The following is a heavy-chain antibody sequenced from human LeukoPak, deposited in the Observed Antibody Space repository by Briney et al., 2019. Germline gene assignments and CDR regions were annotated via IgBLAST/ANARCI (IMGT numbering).Heavy chain of an antibody. J-gene: IGHJ4*02. Sequence: SETLSLTCTVSGGSISSSSYYWGWIRQPPGKGLEWIGSIYYSGSTYYNPSLKSRVTISVDTSKNQFSLKLSSVTAADTDVYYCARDDAMVDYWGQGTLVTVSS. CDR2: IYYSGST. CDR1: GGSISSSSYY. D-gene: IGHD2-2*01. CDR3: ARDDAMVDY. V-gene: IGHV4-39*07.